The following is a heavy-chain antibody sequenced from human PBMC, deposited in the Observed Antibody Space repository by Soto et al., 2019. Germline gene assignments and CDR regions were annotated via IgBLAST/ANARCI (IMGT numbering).Heavy chain of an antibody. J-gene: IGHJ5*02. D-gene: IGHD3-10*01. CDR3: ARDLVTMVRGVTNVFDP. Sequence: QVQLVESGGGVVQPGRSLRLSCAASGFTFSSYGMHWVRQAPGKGLEWVAVIWYDGSNKYYADSVKGRFTISRDNSKNTLYLQMNSLRAEDTAVYYCARDLVTMVRGVTNVFDPWGQGTLVTVSS. CDR2: IWYDGSNK. V-gene: IGHV3-33*01. CDR1: GFTFSSYG.